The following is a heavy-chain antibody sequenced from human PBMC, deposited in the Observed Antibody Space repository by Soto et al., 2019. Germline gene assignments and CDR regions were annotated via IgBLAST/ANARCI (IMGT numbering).Heavy chain of an antibody. CDR1: GGSISSSNW. V-gene: IGHV4-4*02. Sequence: PSETLSLTCAVSGGSISSSNWWSWVRQPPGKGLEWIGEIYHSGSTNYNPSLKSRVTISVDTSKNQFSLKLSSVTAADTAVYYCARRDVVVVAATLRWNWFDPWGQGTLVTVSS. CDR2: IYHSGST. J-gene: IGHJ5*02. CDR3: ARRDVVVVAATLRWNWFDP. D-gene: IGHD2-15*01.